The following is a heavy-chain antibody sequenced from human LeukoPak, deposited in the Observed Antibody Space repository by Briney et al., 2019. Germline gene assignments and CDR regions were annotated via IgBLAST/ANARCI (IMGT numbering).Heavy chain of an antibody. J-gene: IGHJ4*02. CDR3: ARINFNPDY. Sequence: SETLSLTCSVSGYSISRGYHWAWVRQPPGRGLEWIGSVHHSGATYYNPSLNSRLTISADTSKNQFSLKMDSVTAADTAVYYCARINFNPDYWGQGTLVSVSS. V-gene: IGHV4-38-2*02. CDR2: VHHSGAT. CDR1: GYSISRGYH. D-gene: IGHD1-14*01.